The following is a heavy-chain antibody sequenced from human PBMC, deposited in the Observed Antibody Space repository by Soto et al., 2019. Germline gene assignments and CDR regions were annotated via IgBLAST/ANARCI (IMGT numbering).Heavy chain of an antibody. Sequence: QLQLQESGSGLVKPSQTLSLTCAVSGGSISSGGYSWSWIRQPPGKGLEWIGYIYHSGSTYYNPSLQRRVTISADRSKYQLSLELSSVTAADTAVYSCAAGGGLPRYYWGQGTLVTVSS. CDR1: GGSISSGGYS. D-gene: IGHD5-12*01. J-gene: IGHJ4*02. CDR3: AAGGGLPRYY. CDR2: IYHSGST. V-gene: IGHV4-30-2*01.